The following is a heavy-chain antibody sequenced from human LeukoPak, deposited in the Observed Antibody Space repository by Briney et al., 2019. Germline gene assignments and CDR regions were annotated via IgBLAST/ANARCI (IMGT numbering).Heavy chain of an antibody. Sequence: GASVKVSCKASGYTFTSYYMHWVRQAPGQGLEWMGIINPSGGSTSYAQKFQGRVTMTRDTSTSTVYMELSSLRSEDTAVYYCAKRGAEVGATVAPGDYWGQGTLVTVSS. V-gene: IGHV1-46*01. CDR1: GYTFTSYY. CDR2: INPSGGST. CDR3: AKRGAEVGATVAPGDY. D-gene: IGHD1-26*01. J-gene: IGHJ4*02.